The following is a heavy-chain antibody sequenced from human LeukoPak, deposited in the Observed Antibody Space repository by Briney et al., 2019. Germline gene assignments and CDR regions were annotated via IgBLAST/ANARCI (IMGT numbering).Heavy chain of an antibody. CDR2: ISGSGGST. J-gene: IGHJ4*02. CDR3: AKLGYCSSTSCRRAVFDY. V-gene: IGHV3-23*01. CDR1: GFTFSSYA. D-gene: IGHD2-2*01. Sequence: PGGSLRLSCAASGFTFSSYAMSWVRQAPGKGLEWVSAISGSGGSTYYADSVRGRFTISRDNSKNTLYLQMNSLRAEDTAVYYCAKLGYCSSTSCRRAVFDYWGQGTLVTVSS.